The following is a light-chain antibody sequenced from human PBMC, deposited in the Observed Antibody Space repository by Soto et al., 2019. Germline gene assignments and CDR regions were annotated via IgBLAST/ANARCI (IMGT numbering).Light chain of an antibody. V-gene: IGKV4-1*01. CDR2: WAS. CDR1: RSVLYKSNNKNH. Sequence: DILLTRSPDSLSVSLGERATMDSKCSRSVLYKSNNKNHLAWYQQKPGQPPQLIIYWASTRESGVPERFSGSGSGTDFTLTISSLEAEDVAFYWCQQYFDVPFTFGGGTKVDI. CDR3: QQYFDVPFT. J-gene: IGKJ4*01.